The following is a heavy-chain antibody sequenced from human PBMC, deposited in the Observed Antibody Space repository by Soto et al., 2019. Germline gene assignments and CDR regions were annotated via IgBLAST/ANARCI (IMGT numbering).Heavy chain of an antibody. V-gene: IGHV4-30-2*01. CDR2: IYHSGST. J-gene: IGHJ4*02. D-gene: IGHD5-12*01. Sequence: SETLSLTCAVSGGSISSGGYSWSWIRQPPGKGLEWIGYIYHSGSTYYNPSLKSRVTISVDRSKNQFSLKLSSVTAADTAVYYCARGVEIWLQLPLFDYWGQGTLVTVSS. CDR1: GGSISSGGYS. CDR3: ARGVEIWLQLPLFDY.